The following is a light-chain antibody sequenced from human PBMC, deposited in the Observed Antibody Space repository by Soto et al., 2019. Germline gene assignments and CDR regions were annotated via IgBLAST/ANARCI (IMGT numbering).Light chain of an antibody. CDR2: AAS. J-gene: IGKJ1*01. V-gene: IGKV1-17*01. CDR1: EGINRD. CDR3: LKHRTYPWT. Sequence: DTQMTQSPSSLSASVGDRVTITCRASEGINRDLGWFQLKPGEAPKRLIYAASSLQAGVPSRFSGSGSGTEFNLTINSLQPEDFATYYCLKHRTYPWTFGQGTKV.